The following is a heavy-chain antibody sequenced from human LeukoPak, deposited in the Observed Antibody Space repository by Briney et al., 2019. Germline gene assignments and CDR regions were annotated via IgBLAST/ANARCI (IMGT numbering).Heavy chain of an antibody. D-gene: IGHD5-12*01. J-gene: IGHJ2*01. V-gene: IGHV3-15*01. CDR3: TTITWPWYFYL. Sequence: GGSLRRYCAASGFSFSNAWMSWVRQAPGKGLEWVGRITSKTDGGTTDYAAPVKGRFTISRDDSKNTLYLQMNSLKTENTAVYYCTTITWPWYFYLWGRGTLVTVSS. CDR2: ITSKTDGGTT. CDR1: GFSFSNAW.